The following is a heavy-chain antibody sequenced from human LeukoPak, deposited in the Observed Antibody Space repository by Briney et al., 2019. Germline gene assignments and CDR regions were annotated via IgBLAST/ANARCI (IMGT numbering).Heavy chain of an antibody. J-gene: IGHJ4*02. CDR2: IYYSGST. CDR3: ARGTFRAYYYDSSGYRD. D-gene: IGHD3-22*01. V-gene: IGHV4-31*03. Sequence: PSETLSLTCTASGGSISSGGYYWSWIRQHPGKGLEWIGYIYYSGSTYYNPSLKSRVTISVDTSKNQFSLKLSSVTAADTAVYYCARGTFRAYYYDSSGYRDWGQGTLVTVSS. CDR1: GGSISSGGYY.